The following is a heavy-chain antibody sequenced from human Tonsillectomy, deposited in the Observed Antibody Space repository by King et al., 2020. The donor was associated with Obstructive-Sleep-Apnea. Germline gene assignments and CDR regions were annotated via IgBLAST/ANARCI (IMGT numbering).Heavy chain of an antibody. D-gene: IGHD1-20*01. CDR1: GGSISSYY. CDR2: IYYSGST. J-gene: IGHJ3*02. Sequence: VQLQESGPGLVKPSETLSLTCTVSGGSISSYYWSWIRQPPGKGLGWIGYIYYSGSTNYNPSLKSRVTILVNTSKNQFSLKLSSVTAADTAVYYCARVLLAIAFDIWGQGTMVTVSS. V-gene: IGHV4-59*01. CDR3: ARVLLAIAFDI.